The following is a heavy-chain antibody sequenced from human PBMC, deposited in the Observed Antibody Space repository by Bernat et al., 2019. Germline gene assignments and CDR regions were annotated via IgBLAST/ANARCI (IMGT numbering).Heavy chain of an antibody. CDR2: IYTSGST. J-gene: IGHJ3*02. CDR3: ARDRAMYYYDSSGYSNDAFDI. D-gene: IGHD3-22*01. CDR1: GGSISSGSYY. Sequence: QVQLQESGPGLVKPSQTLSLTCTVSGGSISSGSYYWSWIRQPAGKGLEWIGRIYTSGSTNYNPSPKSRVTIAVDTSKNQFALKLSSVTAADTAVYYCARDRAMYYYDSSGYSNDAFDIWGQGTMVTVPS. V-gene: IGHV4-61*02.